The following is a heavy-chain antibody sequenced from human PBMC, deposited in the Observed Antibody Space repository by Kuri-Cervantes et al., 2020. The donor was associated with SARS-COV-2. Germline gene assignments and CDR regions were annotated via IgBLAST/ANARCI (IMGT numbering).Heavy chain of an antibody. V-gene: IGHV3-30*19. CDR1: GFTFSSYG. J-gene: IGHJ3*02. CDR3: ARESPFSAFDI. Sequence: GESLKISCAASGFTFSSYGMHWVRQAPGKGLEWVAVISYDGSNKYYADSVKGRFTISRDNSKNTLYLQMNSLRAEDTAVYYCARESPFSAFDIWGQGTMVTVSS. CDR2: ISYDGSNK.